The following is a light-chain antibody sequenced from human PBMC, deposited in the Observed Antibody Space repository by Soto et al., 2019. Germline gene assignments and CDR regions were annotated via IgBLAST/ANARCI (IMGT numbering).Light chain of an antibody. V-gene: IGKV3-20*01. CDR1: QSVSSN. Sequence: EIVLTQSPGTLSLSPGERATLSCRASQSVSSNLAWYQQKPGQAPRLLIYGASSRATGIPDRFSGSRSGTEFTLTISRLEPEDFAVYYCQQYGSSRLTFGGGTKVEIK. CDR2: GAS. J-gene: IGKJ4*01. CDR3: QQYGSSRLT.